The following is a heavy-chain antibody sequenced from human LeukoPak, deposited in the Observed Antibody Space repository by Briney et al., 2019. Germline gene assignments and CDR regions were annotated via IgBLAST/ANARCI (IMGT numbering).Heavy chain of an antibody. CDR1: GFTFSSYG. CDR2: IRYDGSNK. J-gene: IGHJ4*02. V-gene: IGHV3-30*02. CDR3: ARRISSSWGLDY. D-gene: IGHD6-13*01. Sequence: PGGSLRLSCAASGFTFSSYGMHWVRQAPGKGLEWVAFIRYDGSNKYYADSVKGRFTISRVNSKNTLYLQMNSLRAEDTAVYYCARRISSSWGLDYWGQGTLVTVSS.